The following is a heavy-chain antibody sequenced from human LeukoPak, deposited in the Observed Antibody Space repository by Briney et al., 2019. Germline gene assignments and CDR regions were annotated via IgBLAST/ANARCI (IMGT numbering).Heavy chain of an antibody. CDR3: AKERASMGADAFDI. CDR2: MAFDRRIE. Sequence: GESLRLSCAASGFTFTNYGMHWVRQAPGKGLEWVAIMAFDRRIEYYVDSVKGRFTISRDKSKNTLYLQMNSLRTEDTAVYYCAKERASMGADAFDIWGQGTMVTVPS. V-gene: IGHV3-30*18. J-gene: IGHJ3*02. CDR1: GFTFTNYG. D-gene: IGHD1-26*01.